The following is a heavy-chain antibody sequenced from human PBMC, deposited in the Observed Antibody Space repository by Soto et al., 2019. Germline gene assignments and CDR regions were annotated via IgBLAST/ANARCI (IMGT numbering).Heavy chain of an antibody. CDR3: AKDQGYYGMDV. V-gene: IGHV3-30*18. Sequence: QVQLVESGGGVVQPGRSLRLSCAASGFTFSSYGMHWVRQAPGKGLEWVAVISYDGSNKYYADSVKGRFTISRDNSKNTLYLQMNSLRAEDTAVYYCAKDQGYYGMDVWGQGTTVTVSS. CDR2: ISYDGSNK. CDR1: GFTFSSYG. J-gene: IGHJ6*02.